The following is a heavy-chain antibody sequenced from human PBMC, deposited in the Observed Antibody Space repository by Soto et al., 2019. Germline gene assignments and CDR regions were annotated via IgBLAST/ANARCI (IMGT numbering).Heavy chain of an antibody. CDR1: GGSISSSSYY. Sequence: QLQLQESGPGLVKPSETLSLTCTVSGGSISSSSYYWGWIRQPPGKGLEWIGSIYYSGSTYYNPSLKSRVTISVDTSKNQFSLKLSSVTAADTAVYYCARLGFVNWFDPWGQGTLVTVSS. V-gene: IGHV4-39*01. D-gene: IGHD1-26*01. CDR2: IYYSGST. J-gene: IGHJ5*02. CDR3: ARLGFVNWFDP.